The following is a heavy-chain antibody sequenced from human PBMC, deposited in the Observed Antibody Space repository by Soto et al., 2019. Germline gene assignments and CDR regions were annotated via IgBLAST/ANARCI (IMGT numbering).Heavy chain of an antibody. D-gene: IGHD6-25*01. V-gene: IGHV4-59*01. Sequence: SETLSLTCSVSGVSISSYFWSWIRQAPGRGLEWTGYTYHRGSTNYSPSLKSRVAISLDTSENQFSLKVNSVTAADTAVYYCARIGGYHGPLDYWGQGTPVTVSS. CDR3: ARIGGYHGPLDY. CDR1: GVSISSYF. J-gene: IGHJ4*02. CDR2: TYHRGST.